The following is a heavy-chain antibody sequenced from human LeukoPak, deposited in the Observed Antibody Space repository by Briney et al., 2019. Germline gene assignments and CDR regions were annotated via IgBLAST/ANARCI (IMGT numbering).Heavy chain of an antibody. CDR1: GYTFTSYG. CDR3: ARDRPHYDSSGYYSYLYYFDY. D-gene: IGHD3-22*01. CDR2: ISAYNGNT. V-gene: IGHV1-18*01. J-gene: IGHJ4*02. Sequence: GASVKVSCKASGYTFTSYGISWVRQAPGQGLEWTGWISAYNGNTNYAQKLQGRVTMTTDTSTSTAYMELRSLRSDDTAVYYCARDRPHYDSSGYYSYLYYFDYWGQGTLVTVSS.